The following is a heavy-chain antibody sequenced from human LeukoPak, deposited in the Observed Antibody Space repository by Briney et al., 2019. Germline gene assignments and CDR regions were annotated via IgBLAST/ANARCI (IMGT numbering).Heavy chain of an antibody. D-gene: IGHD1-7*01. Sequence: GGSLRLSCAASGFTFSNFAMSWVRQAPGRGLEWVSTIGDSRSDTYYADSVKGRFIISRDNPKNTLSLQMNSLRAEDTAIYYCAQDRVPGTSPKLDYWGQGTLVTVSS. CDR2: IGDSRSDT. CDR1: GFTFSNFA. V-gene: IGHV3-23*01. J-gene: IGHJ4*02. CDR3: AQDRVPGTSPKLDY.